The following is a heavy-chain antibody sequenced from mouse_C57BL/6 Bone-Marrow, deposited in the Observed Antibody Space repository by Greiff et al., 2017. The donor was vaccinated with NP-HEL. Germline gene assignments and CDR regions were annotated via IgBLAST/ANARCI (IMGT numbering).Heavy chain of an antibody. V-gene: IGHV5-9*01. J-gene: IGHJ4*01. CDR3: ARLYYGSSHYAMDY. CDR1: GFTFSSYT. Sequence: EVQLVESGGGLVKPGGSLKLSCAASGFTFSSYTMSWVRQTPEKRLEWVATISGGGGNTYYPDSVRGRFTISRDNAKNTLYLQMSSLRSEDTALYYCARLYYGSSHYAMDYWGQGTSVTVSS. CDR2: ISGGGGNT. D-gene: IGHD1-1*01.